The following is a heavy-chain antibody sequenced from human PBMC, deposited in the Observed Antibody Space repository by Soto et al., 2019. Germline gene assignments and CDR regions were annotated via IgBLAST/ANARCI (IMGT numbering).Heavy chain of an antibody. CDR3: ARDHPKEHIVVVPAAIVPSAFDI. Sequence: PGGSLGLSCAASGFTFSDHYMSWIRQAPGKGLEWVSYISSSGSTIYYADSVKGRFTISRDNAKNSLYLQMNSLRAEDTAVYYCARDHPKEHIVVVPAAIVPSAFDIWGQGTMVTVSS. D-gene: IGHD2-2*01. CDR2: ISSSGSTI. CDR1: GFTFSDHY. V-gene: IGHV3-11*01. J-gene: IGHJ3*02.